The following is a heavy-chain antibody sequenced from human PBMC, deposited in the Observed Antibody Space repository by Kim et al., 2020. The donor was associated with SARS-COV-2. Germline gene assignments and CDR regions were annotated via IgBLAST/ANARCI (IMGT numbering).Heavy chain of an antibody. J-gene: IGHJ4*02. CDR3: ARASSTSCYY. V-gene: IGHV3-74*01. D-gene: IGHD2-2*01. Sequence: STNYAESVKGRFTISRDKAKNTLFLQMNSLRAEDTAVYYCARASSTSCYYWGQGTLVTVSS. CDR2: ST.